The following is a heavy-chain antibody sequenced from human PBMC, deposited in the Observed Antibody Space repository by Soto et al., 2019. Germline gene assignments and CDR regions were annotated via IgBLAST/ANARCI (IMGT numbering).Heavy chain of an antibody. V-gene: IGHV4-39*01. CDR2: IFYTGTT. Sequence: SETLSLTCPFSGVSLSSNSYYWVWLLQPPGKGLEWVGGIFYTGTTYYNPSLKDRLSISVDTSENPFSLNLTSVTAADTAVYFCARLVVVAPVANVWGQGDLVTGSS. CDR3: ARLVVVAPVANV. J-gene: IGHJ4*02. CDR1: GVSLSSNSYY. D-gene: IGHD2-21*01.